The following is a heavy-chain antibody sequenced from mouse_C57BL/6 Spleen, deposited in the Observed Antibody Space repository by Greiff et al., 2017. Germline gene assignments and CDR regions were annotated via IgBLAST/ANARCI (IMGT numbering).Heavy chain of an antibody. Sequence: EVKLVESGAELVRPGASVKLSCTASGFNIKDDYMHWVKQRPEQGLEWIGWIDPENGDTEYASKFQGKATITADTSSNTAYLQLSSLTSEDTAVYYCTFYYCGSSSFAYWGQGTLVTVSA. CDR1: GFNIKDDY. J-gene: IGHJ3*01. V-gene: IGHV14-4*01. CDR2: IDPENGDT. CDR3: TFYYCGSSSFAY. D-gene: IGHD1-1*01.